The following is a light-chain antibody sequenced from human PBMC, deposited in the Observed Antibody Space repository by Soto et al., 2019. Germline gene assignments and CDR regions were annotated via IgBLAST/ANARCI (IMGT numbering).Light chain of an antibody. CDR3: CSLTTGHTYV. V-gene: IGLV2-14*03. CDR2: HVT. Sequence: QSALTPPASVSGSPGQSITISCTGTISDIGHYDYVSWYQQHPGKAPKLMIYHVTYRPAGVSNRYSGSKSGNYASLTISGLKSDDEADYYCCSLTTGHTYVFSSGTKLTVL. CDR1: ISDIGHYDY. J-gene: IGLJ1*01.